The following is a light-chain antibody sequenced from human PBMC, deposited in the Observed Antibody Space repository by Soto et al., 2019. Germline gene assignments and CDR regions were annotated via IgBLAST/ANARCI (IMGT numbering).Light chain of an antibody. V-gene: IGKV3-20*01. CDR2: GAS. J-gene: IGKJ3*01. CDR1: QSVSSSY. Sequence: EIVLTQSPGTLSLSPGERATLSCRASQSVSSSYLAWYQQKPGQAPRLLIYGASSRATGIPDRFSGSGSGTDFTLTISRLEPDDFAVYYCQQYGSSPFTFGLGTKVDIK. CDR3: QQYGSSPFT.